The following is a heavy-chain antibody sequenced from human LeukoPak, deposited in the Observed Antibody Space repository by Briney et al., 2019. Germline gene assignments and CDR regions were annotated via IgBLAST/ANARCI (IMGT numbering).Heavy chain of an antibody. V-gene: IGHV3-7*01. D-gene: IGHD2-15*01. CDR2: IKQDGSEK. CDR3: ASGCYVGSCHSSDY. J-gene: IGHJ4*02. CDR1: GFTFSSYW. Sequence: GGSLRLSCAASGFTFSSYWMSWVRQAPGKGLEWVANIKQDGSEKYYVDSVKGRFTISRDNAKNSLYLQMNSLRAEDTAVYDCASGCYVGSCHSSDYWGQGTLVTVSS.